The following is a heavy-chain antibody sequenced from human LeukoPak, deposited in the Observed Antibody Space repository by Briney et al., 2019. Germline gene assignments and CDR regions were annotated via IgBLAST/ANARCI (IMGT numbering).Heavy chain of an antibody. CDR3: ARGLGYCRSTSCPTDAFDI. Sequence: SETLSLTCTVSGGSISSGSYYWSWIRQPAGKGLEWIGRIYTSGSTNYNPSLKSRVTISVDTSKNQFSLKLSSVTAADTAVYYCARGLGYCRSTSCPTDAFDIWGQGTMVTVSS. D-gene: IGHD2-2*01. V-gene: IGHV4-61*02. J-gene: IGHJ3*02. CDR1: GGSISSGSYY. CDR2: IYTSGST.